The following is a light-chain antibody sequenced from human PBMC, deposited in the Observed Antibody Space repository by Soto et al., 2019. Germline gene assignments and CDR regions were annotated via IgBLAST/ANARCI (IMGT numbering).Light chain of an antibody. V-gene: IGKV3-11*01. CDR1: QSVRSY. J-gene: IGKJ4*02. CDR3: QQRSSWPLT. CDR2: DAS. Sequence: EIVLTQSPATLSLSPGERATLSCRASQSVRSYLAWYQQKAGQAPRLLIYDASNRATGIPARFSGSGSGTDFTLTISSLEPEDFAVYFCQQRSSWPLTFGGGTKVEIK.